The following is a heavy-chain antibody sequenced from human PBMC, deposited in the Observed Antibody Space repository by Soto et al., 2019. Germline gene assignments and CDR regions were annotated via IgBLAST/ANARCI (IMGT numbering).Heavy chain of an antibody. CDR2: AYYSGST. Sequence: PSETLSLTCTVSGGSISRSSFYWGWSRQPPGKGLEWIGSAYYSGSTYYNSSLRSRLTLSVDTSKNQFSLKLTSVTAADTAVYYCARQVVAVVAATPRGDHFDYWGQGTLVTVSS. V-gene: IGHV4-39*01. CDR3: ARQVVAVVAATPRGDHFDY. J-gene: IGHJ4*02. D-gene: IGHD2-15*01. CDR1: GGSISRSSFY.